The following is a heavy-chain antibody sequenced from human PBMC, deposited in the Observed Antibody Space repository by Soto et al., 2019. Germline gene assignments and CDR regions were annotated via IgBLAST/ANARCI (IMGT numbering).Heavy chain of an antibody. V-gene: IGHV3-23*01. Sequence: EGQVLESGGGLVQRGGSLILSFAASGFIFSNYARSWVRQAPGKGSEWVSSISGSGVNTFYADSVKCWFTISRDNSKNMLYLQMSSLRAEDTALYYCAKDFRQDWGQDYYYGMDV. CDR1: GFIFSNYA. J-gene: IGHJ6*01. D-gene: IGHD7-27*01. CDR3: AKDFRQDWGQDYYYGMDV. CDR2: ISGSGVNT.